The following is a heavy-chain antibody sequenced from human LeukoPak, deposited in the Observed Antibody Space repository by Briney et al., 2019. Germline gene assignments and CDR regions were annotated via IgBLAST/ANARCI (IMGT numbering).Heavy chain of an antibody. CDR3: ARLFDPGYCNSTNCYDY. Sequence: TGESLKISCKGSGYTFTNYWIGWVRQMPGKGLEWMGRIDPSDSYTNYSPSFQGHVTISADKSITTAYLQWSSLKASDTAMYYCARLFDPGYCNSTNCYDYWGQGTLVTVSS. CDR2: IDPSDSYT. D-gene: IGHD2-2*01. CDR1: GYTFTNYW. V-gene: IGHV5-10-1*01. J-gene: IGHJ4*02.